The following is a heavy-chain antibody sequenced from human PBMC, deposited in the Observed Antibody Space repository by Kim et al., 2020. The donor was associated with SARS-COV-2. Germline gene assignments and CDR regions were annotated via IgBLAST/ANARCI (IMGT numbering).Heavy chain of an antibody. CDR1: GFSFSTYW. J-gene: IGHJ4*02. D-gene: IGHD3-10*01. CDR3: AGGSGSNHHFEY. Sequence: GGSLRLSCAASGFSFSTYWMHWVRQAPGKGLIWVSRINKDGSHITYADSVKGRFTISRDNAKNTLYLQLNSLRAEDTAVYYCAGGSGSNHHFEYWGQGTLVTVSS. V-gene: IGHV3-74*01. CDR2: INKDGSHI.